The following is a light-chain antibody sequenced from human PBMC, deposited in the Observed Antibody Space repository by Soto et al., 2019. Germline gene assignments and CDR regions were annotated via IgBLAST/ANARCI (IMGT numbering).Light chain of an antibody. V-gene: IGLV2-14*03. CDR1: SSDVGGYNY. CDR3: SSYTTSNTRQIV. CDR2: DVS. J-gene: IGLJ1*01. Sequence: QSALTQPTSVSGSPGQSITISCTRTSSDVGGYNYGSSYQHHTGKAPKLLIYDVSTRPSGISNRFSGSTSDNTASLTISGLPPEDDADYYCSSYTTSNTRQIVFGTGTKVTVL.